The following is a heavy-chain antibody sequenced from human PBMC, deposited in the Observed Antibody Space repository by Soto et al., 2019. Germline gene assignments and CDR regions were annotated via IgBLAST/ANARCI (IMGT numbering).Heavy chain of an antibody. CDR1: GYTFTDYS. Sequence: ASVKVSCKTSGYTFTDYSIHWVRQAPGQGLEWMGWVNPNNGGTSYAQKFQGRVTMTGGTSISTAYMELNSLRSDDTAVYYCARDSGYDTTGYSPFDNWGQGTQVTVSS. J-gene: IGHJ4*02. D-gene: IGHD3-22*01. V-gene: IGHV1-2*02. CDR2: VNPNNGGT. CDR3: ARDSGYDTTGYSPFDN.